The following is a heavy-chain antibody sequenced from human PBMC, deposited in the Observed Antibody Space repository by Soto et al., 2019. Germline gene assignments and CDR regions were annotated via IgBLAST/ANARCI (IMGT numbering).Heavy chain of an antibody. CDR1: VFTFSSYA. Sequence: GGSLRLSCAASVFTFSSYAMSWVRQAPGKGLEWVSAISGSGGSTYYADSVKGRFTISRDNSKNTLYLQMNSLRAEDTAVYYCAKDLSRDITMIVVVTRPLFDYWGQGTLVTVSS. V-gene: IGHV3-23*01. CDR2: ISGSGGST. CDR3: AKDLSRDITMIVVVTRPLFDY. J-gene: IGHJ4*02. D-gene: IGHD3-22*01.